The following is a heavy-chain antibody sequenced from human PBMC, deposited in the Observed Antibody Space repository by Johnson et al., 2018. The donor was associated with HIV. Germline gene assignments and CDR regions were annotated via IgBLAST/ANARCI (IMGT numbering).Heavy chain of an antibody. Sequence: MQLVESGGGVVQPGRSLRLSCAASGFTFSSYGMHWVRQAPGKGLEWVAFIRSDGNIKYYSDSVKGRVTISRDNSKNTLYLQMNSLRAEDTAVYYCAKDEFKWELLHIWGQGTMVTVSS. CDR1: GFTFSSYG. D-gene: IGHD1-26*01. J-gene: IGHJ3*02. V-gene: IGHV3-30*02. CDR3: AKDEFKWELLHI. CDR2: IRSDGNIK.